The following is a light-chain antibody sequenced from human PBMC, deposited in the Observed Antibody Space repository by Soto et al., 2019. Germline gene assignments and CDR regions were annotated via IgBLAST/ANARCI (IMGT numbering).Light chain of an antibody. CDR3: LLLLTHPPT. J-gene: IGKJ1*01. CDR1: QGSRND. CDR2: AAS. Sequence: DIQMTPSPSSLSASIGDRVTITCRASQGSRNDLGWYQHKPGKAPTRLIYAASSLQSGVPSRFIRSGSGTEFTLTISSLQHEECATYYCLLLLTHPPTFGEGTKVEI. V-gene: IGKV1-17*01.